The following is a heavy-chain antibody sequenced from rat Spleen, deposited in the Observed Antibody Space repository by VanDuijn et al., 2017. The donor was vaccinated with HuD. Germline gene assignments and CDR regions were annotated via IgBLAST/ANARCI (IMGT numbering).Heavy chain of an antibody. CDR3: TRHGGLRNWFAY. CDR1: GFTFSNDY. J-gene: IGHJ3*01. V-gene: IGHV5-25*01. D-gene: IGHD1-11*01. Sequence: EVQLMESGGGLVQPGRSMKLYCAASGFTFSNDYMAWVRHAPTQGLEWVASISTSGTNTYYRDSVKGRFAISRDDAKNTQYLQMDSLRSEDTATHYCTRHGGLRNWFAYWGQGTLVTVSS. CDR2: ISTSGTNT.